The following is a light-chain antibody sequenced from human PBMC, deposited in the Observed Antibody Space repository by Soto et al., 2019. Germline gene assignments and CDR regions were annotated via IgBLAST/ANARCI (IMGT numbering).Light chain of an antibody. V-gene: IGKV3-20*01. Sequence: EIVLTQSPGTLSLSPGERATLSCRASQSVTSSSLAWYQQKPGQARRLLIYGASSRATGIPDRFSGSGSGTDFTLTISRLEPEDFAVYFCQQYGSSPFTFGPGTKVDIK. CDR3: QQYGSSPFT. CDR1: QSVTSSS. CDR2: GAS. J-gene: IGKJ3*01.